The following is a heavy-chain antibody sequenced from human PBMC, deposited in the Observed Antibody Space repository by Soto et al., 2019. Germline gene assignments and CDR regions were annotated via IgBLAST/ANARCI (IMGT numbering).Heavy chain of an antibody. CDR3: ARGLVADPSYEDY. CDR1: GYTFTSYD. CDR2: MNPNSGNT. D-gene: IGHD2-15*01. Sequence: ASVKVSCKASGYTFTSYDINWVRQATGQGLEWMGWMNPNSGNTGYAQKFQGRVTMTRNTSISTAYMELSSLRSEDTTVYYCARGLVADPSYEDYWGQGTLVTVSS. J-gene: IGHJ4*02. V-gene: IGHV1-8*01.